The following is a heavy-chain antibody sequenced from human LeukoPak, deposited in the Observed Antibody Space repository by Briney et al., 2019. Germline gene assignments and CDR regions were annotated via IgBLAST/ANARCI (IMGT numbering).Heavy chain of an antibody. CDR1: GGSFSGYY. J-gene: IGHJ4*02. Sequence: SETLSLTCAVYGGSFSGYYWSWIRQPPGKGLEWIGLIIYSGSTNYNPSLKSRVTISVDTSKNQFSLKLSSVTAADTAVYYCARLVPRPRPTKSSGTPRYYYGEGT. D-gene: IGHD6-19*01. CDR3: ARLVPRPRPTKSSGTPRYY. CDR2: IIYSGST. V-gene: IGHV4-34*12.